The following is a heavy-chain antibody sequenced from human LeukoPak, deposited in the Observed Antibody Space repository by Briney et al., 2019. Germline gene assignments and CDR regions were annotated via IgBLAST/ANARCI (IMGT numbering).Heavy chain of an antibody. J-gene: IGHJ4*02. Sequence: GGSLRLSCAASGFIFSNYWMSWVRQAPGKGLEWVANIKGDESARHQADSVKGRFTISRDNTQNSVYLQMSSLRGEDTAVYYCARDVVGSLDYWGQGTLVTVSS. D-gene: IGHD1-26*01. CDR2: IKGDESAR. CDR3: ARDVVGSLDY. V-gene: IGHV3-7*01. CDR1: GFIFSNYW.